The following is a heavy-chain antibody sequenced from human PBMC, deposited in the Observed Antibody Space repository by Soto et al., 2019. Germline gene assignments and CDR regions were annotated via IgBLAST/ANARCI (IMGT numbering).Heavy chain of an antibody. CDR2: SRNKANRYTT. CDR3: GKDLIHGGTQHPFDY. CDR1: GFTFSDHY. V-gene: IGHV3-72*01. D-gene: IGHD1-26*01. J-gene: IGHJ4*02. Sequence: GGSLRLSCAASGFTFSDHYMGWVRQVPGKGLEWVGRSRNKANRYTTEYAASVKGRFTISRDDSMNSLFLQMDSLRTEDTAVYYCGKDLIHGGTQHPFDYLGQGTLVTVSS.